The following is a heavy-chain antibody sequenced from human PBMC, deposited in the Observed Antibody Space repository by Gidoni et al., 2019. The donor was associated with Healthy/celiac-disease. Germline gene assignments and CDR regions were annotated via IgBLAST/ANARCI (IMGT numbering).Heavy chain of an antibody. Sequence: QVQLVQSGAEVKKPGSSVKVSCKASGATFSSYAISWVRQAPGQGLEWMGRIIPIIGIANYAQKFQGRVTITADKSTSTAYMELSSLRSEDTAVYYCARDLDYDFWSGYFDAFDIWGQGTMVTVSS. CDR3: ARDLDYDFWSGYFDAFDI. CDR2: IIPIIGIA. D-gene: IGHD3-3*01. CDR1: GATFSSYA. V-gene: IGHV1-69*04. J-gene: IGHJ3*02.